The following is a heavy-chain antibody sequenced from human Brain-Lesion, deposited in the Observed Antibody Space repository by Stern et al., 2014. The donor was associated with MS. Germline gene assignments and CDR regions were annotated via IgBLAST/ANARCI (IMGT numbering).Heavy chain of an antibody. CDR3: ARSCASPLTGDHEGCDF. J-gene: IGHJ4*02. Sequence: QVQLQQSGPGLVEPSQTLSLTCDISGDSVSSVSAAWNWIRQSPSGGLEWLGRTYYRSKWYNDYTPSVKSRIAINPDTSKNQFSLHLKSVTPEDTALYFCARSCASPLTGDHEGCDFWGQGTLVTVSS. V-gene: IGHV6-1*01. D-gene: IGHD3-9*01. CDR1: GDSVSSVSAA. CDR2: TYYRSKWYN.